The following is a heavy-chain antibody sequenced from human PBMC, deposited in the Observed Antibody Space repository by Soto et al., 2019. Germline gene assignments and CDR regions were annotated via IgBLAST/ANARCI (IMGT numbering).Heavy chain of an antibody. D-gene: IGHD6-13*01. CDR1: GINFGDSA. CDR3: VRYTYTSRYSYYGMDV. J-gene: IGHJ6*02. CDR2: VRNTAYGWTT. Sequence: GSLRLSCTTCGINFGDSAMTWFRLAPEKGLEWVGIVRNTAYGWTTEYAASVRGRFTISRDNSKSIAYLQSGSLKTEETAVNYCVRYTYTSRYSYYGMDVWGHGTAVTVSS. V-gene: IGHV3-49*03.